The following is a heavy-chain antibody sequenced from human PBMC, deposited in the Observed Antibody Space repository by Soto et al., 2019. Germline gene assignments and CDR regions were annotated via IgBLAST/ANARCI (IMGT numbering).Heavy chain of an antibody. J-gene: IGHJ2*01. Sequence: EVHLLESGGGLVQPGGSLRLSCAASGFTFSSYVMSWVRQAPGKGLEWVLGMSGSGGSTYYADSVKGRFTNSRDNSMNTMYLQMNSLSAEGMDVYYCARSLGYCRSTSCYWYFVLWGRGTLVTFSS. CDR2: MSGSGGST. CDR3: ARSLGYCRSTSCYWYFVL. D-gene: IGHD2-2*01. V-gene: IGHV3-23*01. CDR1: GFTFSSYV.